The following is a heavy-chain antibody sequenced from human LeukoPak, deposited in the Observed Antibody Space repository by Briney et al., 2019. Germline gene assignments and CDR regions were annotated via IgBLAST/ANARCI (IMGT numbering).Heavy chain of an antibody. D-gene: IGHD3-22*01. CDR2: IYTSGST. CDR1: GGSVSDYY. J-gene: IGHJ3*02. CDR3: ARDRIGYYDSSGYYGDAFDI. Sequence: SETLSLTCTISGGSVSDYYWSWIRQSPGKGLEWIGRIYTSGSTYYNPSLKSRVTISVDTSKNQFSLKLSSVTAADTAVYYCARDRIGYYDSSGYYGDAFDIWGQGTMVTVSS. V-gene: IGHV4-4*07.